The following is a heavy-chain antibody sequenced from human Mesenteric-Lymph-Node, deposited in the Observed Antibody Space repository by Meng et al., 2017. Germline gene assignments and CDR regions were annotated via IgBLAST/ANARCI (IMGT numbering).Heavy chain of an antibody. J-gene: IGHJ3*02. V-gene: IGHV3-33*01. CDR1: GFTFSSYG. CDR3: ARGSVIAQREDAFDI. Sequence: VELVESGGGLVKPGGSLRLSCEAFGFTFSSYGMHWVRQAPGKGLEWVAVIWYDGSNKYYADSVKGRFTISRDNSKNTLYLQMNSLRAEDTAVYYCARGSVIAQREDAFDIWGQGTMVTVSS. D-gene: IGHD2-21*01. CDR2: IWYDGSNK.